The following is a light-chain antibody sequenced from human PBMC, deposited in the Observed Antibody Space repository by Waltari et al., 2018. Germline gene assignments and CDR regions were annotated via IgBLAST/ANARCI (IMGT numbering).Light chain of an antibody. J-gene: IGKJ2*01. CDR2: GTS. V-gene: IGKV3-20*01. CDR3: QHYGSSPPLYT. CDR1: QSTSTSS. Sequence: EIVLTQSPGTLSLSPGDRATLSCRASQSTSTSSLAWYQQKPGQPPRLLIYGTSTRATGIPDRFSGSGSGTDFTLAISRLGPEDFAVYYCQHYGSSPPLYTFGQGTKLEIK.